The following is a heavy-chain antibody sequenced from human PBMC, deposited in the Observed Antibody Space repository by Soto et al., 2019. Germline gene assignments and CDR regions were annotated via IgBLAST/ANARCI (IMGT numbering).Heavy chain of an antibody. CDR3: ARDYDSSGYPRYYFDY. Sequence: GASVKVSCKASGYTFTSYYIHWVRQAPGQGLEWMGIINPSGGSTSYAQKFQGRVTMTRDTSTSTVYMELSSLRSEDTAVYYCARDYDSSGYPRYYFDYWGQGTLVTVSS. J-gene: IGHJ4*02. D-gene: IGHD3-22*01. CDR1: GYTFTSYY. CDR2: INPSGGST. V-gene: IGHV1-46*01.